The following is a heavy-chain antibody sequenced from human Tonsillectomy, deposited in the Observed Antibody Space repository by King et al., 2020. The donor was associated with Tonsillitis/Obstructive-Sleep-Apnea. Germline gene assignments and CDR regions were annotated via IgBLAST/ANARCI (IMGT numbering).Heavy chain of an antibody. Sequence: VQLVESGGGLVQPGGSLRLSCAASGFTFSDHYMDWVRQAPGKGLEWVGRTRNKAHSYTTEYAASVKGRFTIQRDDSENSLYLQMNSLKTEDTAVYYCARVRTSSPVYNLDYWGQGTLVTVSS. D-gene: IGHD1-14*01. CDR1: GFTFSDHY. V-gene: IGHV3-72*01. CDR3: ARVRTSSPVYNLDY. J-gene: IGHJ4*02. CDR2: TRNKAHSYTT.